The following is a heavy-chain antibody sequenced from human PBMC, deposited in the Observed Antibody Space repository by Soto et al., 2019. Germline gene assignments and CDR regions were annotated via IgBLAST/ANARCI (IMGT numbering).Heavy chain of an antibody. Sequence: PGESLKISCKGSGYRFNNYWIGWVRQMPGKGLEWMGIIYPGDSDTRYSPSFQGQVTISVDKSISTAYLEWSSLKASDTAMFHFARALGYCSGGSCPWYFDYWGQGTLVTVSS. V-gene: IGHV5-51*01. CDR2: IYPGDSDT. D-gene: IGHD2-15*01. J-gene: IGHJ4*02. CDR3: ARALGYCSGGSCPWYFDY. CDR1: GYRFNNYW.